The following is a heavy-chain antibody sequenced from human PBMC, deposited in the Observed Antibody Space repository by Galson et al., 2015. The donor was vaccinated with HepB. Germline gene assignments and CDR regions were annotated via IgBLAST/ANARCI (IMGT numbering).Heavy chain of an antibody. Sequence: PALVKPTQTLTLTCTFSGFSLSTSGMCVSWIRQPPGKALEWLALIDWDDDKYYSTSLKTRLTISKDTSKNQVVLTMTNMDPVDTATYYCARHSSGWSPYYYYGMDVWGQGTTVTVSS. CDR1: GFSLSTSGMC. J-gene: IGHJ6*02. CDR2: IDWDDDK. V-gene: IGHV2-70*01. CDR3: ARHSSGWSPYYYYGMDV. D-gene: IGHD6-19*01.